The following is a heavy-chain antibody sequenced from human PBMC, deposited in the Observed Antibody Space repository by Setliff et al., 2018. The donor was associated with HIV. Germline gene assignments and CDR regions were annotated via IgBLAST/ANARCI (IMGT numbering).Heavy chain of an antibody. CDR3: ARDTGQLVYYFDS. CDR1: GFSFSSYT. D-gene: IGHD6-6*01. J-gene: IGHJ4*02. V-gene: IGHV3-30*04. CDR2: ILYDGSNK. Sequence: PGGSLRLSCEASGFSFSSYTMNWVRQAPGKGLEWVAVILYDGSNKYYADSEKGRFTISRDNLKKRVYLQMSSLRAEDTAVYFCARDTGQLVYYFDSWGQGTLVTVSS.